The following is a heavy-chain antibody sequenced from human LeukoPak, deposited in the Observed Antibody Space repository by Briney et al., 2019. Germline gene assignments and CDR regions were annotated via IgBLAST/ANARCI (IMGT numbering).Heavy chain of an antibody. D-gene: IGHD2-2*01. CDR3: ARGIVVVRDYYYMDV. CDR1: GGSISSGSYY. V-gene: IGHV4-61*02. Sequence: PSETLSLTCTVSGGSISSGSYYWSWIRQPAGKGLEWIGRIYASGSTNYNPSLTSRVTMSVDTSKNQFSLQLSSVTAADTAVYYCARGIVVVRDYYYMDVWGKGTTVTVSS. CDR2: IYASGST. J-gene: IGHJ6*03.